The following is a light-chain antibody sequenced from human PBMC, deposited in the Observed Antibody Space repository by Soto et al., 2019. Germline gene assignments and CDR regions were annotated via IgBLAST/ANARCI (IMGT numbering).Light chain of an antibody. CDR1: QSVSSSY. J-gene: IGKJ1*01. V-gene: IGKV3-20*01. Sequence: EIVLTQSPGTLSLAPGERATLSCRASQSVSSSYLDWYQQKPGQAPRLLINGASNRATGIPDRFRGSGSGTASTLTIGRLEAEDSAVYYCQQFASSPWTFGLGTKVEIK. CDR3: QQFASSPWT. CDR2: GAS.